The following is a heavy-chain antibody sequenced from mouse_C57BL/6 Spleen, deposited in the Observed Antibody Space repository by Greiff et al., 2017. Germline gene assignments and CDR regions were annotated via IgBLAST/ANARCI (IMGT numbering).Heavy chain of an antibody. D-gene: IGHD2-5*01. CDR1: GYTFTEYT. CDR3: ARHEDQRISYYSNYRLDY. J-gene: IGHJ4*01. CDR2: FYPGSGSI. V-gene: IGHV1-62-2*01. Sequence: QVQLQQSGAELVKPGASVKLSCKASGYTFTEYTIHWVKQRSGQGLEWIGWFYPGSGSIKYNEKFKDKATLTADKSSSTVYMELSRLTSEDSAVYFCARHEDQRISYYSNYRLDYWGQGTSVTVSS.